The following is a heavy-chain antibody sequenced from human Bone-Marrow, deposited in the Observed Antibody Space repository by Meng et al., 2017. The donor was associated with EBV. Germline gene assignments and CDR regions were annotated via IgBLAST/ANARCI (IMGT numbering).Heavy chain of an antibody. J-gene: IGHJ4*02. V-gene: IGHV4-30-2*01. Sequence: PLRESGSGLVKASQTLSLSCAVSGASITSGDDSWTWIRQPPGRGLEWIGYIYHSGSTHYNPSLKSRVTISVDRSKNQFSLQLTSVTAADTAVYFCARVRGSDYTDYSLDYWGQGTLVTVSS. CDR2: IYHSGST. D-gene: IGHD4-11*01. CDR3: ARVRGSDYTDYSLDY. CDR1: GASITSGDDS.